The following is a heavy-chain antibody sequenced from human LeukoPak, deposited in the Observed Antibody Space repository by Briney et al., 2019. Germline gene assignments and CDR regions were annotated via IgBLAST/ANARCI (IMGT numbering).Heavy chain of an antibody. CDR3: ARPSGSVTIFGVVDYFDY. CDR1: GFTFTNYG. CDR2: IAYDGSNE. Sequence: GGSLRLSYVVSGFTFTNYGMHWVRQAPGKGLDWVASIAYDGSNENYAESVKGRFTISRDNSKNTLYLQLNSLRAEDTAVYYCARPSGSVTIFGVVDYFDYWGQGSLVTVSS. V-gene: IGHV3-30*04. J-gene: IGHJ4*02. D-gene: IGHD3-3*01.